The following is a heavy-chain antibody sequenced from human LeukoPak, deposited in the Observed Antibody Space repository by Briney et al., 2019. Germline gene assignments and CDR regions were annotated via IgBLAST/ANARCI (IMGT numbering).Heavy chain of an antibody. Sequence: GGSLRFSCAASGFTFSSYSMNWVRQAPGKGLEWVSSISSSSSYIYYADSVKGRFTISRDNAKNSLYLQMNSLRAEDTAVYYCARETMVRGVITRTYYYYGMDVWGKGTTVTVSS. CDR3: ARETMVRGVITRTYYYYGMDV. V-gene: IGHV3-21*01. J-gene: IGHJ6*04. CDR1: GFTFSSYS. CDR2: ISSSSSYI. D-gene: IGHD3-10*01.